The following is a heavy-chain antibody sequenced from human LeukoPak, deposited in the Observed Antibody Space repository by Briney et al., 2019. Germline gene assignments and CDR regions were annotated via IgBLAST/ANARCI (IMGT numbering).Heavy chain of an antibody. CDR1: GFTFTDHY. Sequence: GGSLRLSCAASGFTFTDHYMSWIRQAPGKGLEWISYISDNGGTIHYADSVKGRFTISRDNAKNSLYLQTNSPRAEDTAVYYCARYPSTVPRYFDLWGRGTLVTVSS. J-gene: IGHJ2*01. V-gene: IGHV3-11*01. CDR3: ARYPSTVPRYFDL. CDR2: ISDNGGTI. D-gene: IGHD4-17*01.